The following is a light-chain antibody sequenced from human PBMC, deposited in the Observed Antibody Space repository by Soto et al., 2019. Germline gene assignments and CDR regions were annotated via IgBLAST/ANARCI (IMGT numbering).Light chain of an antibody. CDR3: SSYAGNNNVV. J-gene: IGLJ1*01. Sequence: QSALTQPPSASGSPGQSVTVSCTGTSSDVGGDNYVSWYQQHPGKAPKLMIFEVTKRPSGVPDRFSGSKSGNTAYLTVSGLQADDEADYFCSSYAGNNNVVFGTGTKLTVL. V-gene: IGLV2-8*01. CDR1: SSDVGGDNY. CDR2: EVT.